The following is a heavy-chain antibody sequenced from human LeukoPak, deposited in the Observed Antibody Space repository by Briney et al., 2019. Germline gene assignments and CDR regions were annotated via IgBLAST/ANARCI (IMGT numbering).Heavy chain of an antibody. V-gene: IGHV3-66*01. CDR3: ARDSSSYYFDY. D-gene: IGHD6-6*01. CDR2: IYTGDTT. CDR1: GFTVTSNH. Sequence: GGSLRLSCAASGFTVTSNHMNWVRQAPGKGLEWVSIIYTGDTTHYADSLRDRFTISRDDSINTLYLQMNSLRAEDTAVYYCARDSSSYYFDYWGQGTLVTVSS. J-gene: IGHJ4*02.